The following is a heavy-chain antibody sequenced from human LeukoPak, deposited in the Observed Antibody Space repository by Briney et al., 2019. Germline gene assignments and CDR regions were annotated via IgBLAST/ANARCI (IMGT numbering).Heavy chain of an antibody. CDR1: GFTFSSYW. D-gene: IGHD6-19*01. V-gene: IGHV3-21*01. CDR3: ARELGSGSSYDAFDI. Sequence: GGSLRLSCAASGFTFSSYWMSWVRQAPGKGLEWVSSISSSSSYIYYADSVKGRFTISRDNAKNSLYLQMNSLRAEDTAVYYCARELGSGSSYDAFDIWGQGTMVTVSS. J-gene: IGHJ3*02. CDR2: ISSSSSYI.